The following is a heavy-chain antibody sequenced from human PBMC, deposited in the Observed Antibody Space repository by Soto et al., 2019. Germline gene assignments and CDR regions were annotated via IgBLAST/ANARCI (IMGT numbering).Heavy chain of an antibody. D-gene: IGHD2-2*01. V-gene: IGHV4-31*03. Sequence: PSETLSLTCTVSGGCISSGGYYWSWIRQHPGKGLEWIGYIYYSGSTYYNPSLKSRVTISVDTSKNQFSLKLSSVTAADTAVYYCARRGGCSSTSCYITFDLWGRGTLVTVSS. J-gene: IGHJ2*01. CDR2: IYYSGST. CDR1: GGCISSGGYY. CDR3: ARRGGCSSTSCYITFDL.